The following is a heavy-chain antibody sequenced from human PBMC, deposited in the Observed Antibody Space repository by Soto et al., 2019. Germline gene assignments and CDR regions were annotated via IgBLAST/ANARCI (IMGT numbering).Heavy chain of an antibody. J-gene: IGHJ5*01. Sequence: SETLALTCTVSGGSVSGGSYYWSWIRQPPGKVLEWIGYIYYSGSTNYNPSLKSRVTISVDTSKYQFSLKMSSVTPEDTAVYYCERGGTYISSLSNWFDPWGQPTLVTVSS. CDR3: ERGGTYISSLSNWFDP. CDR2: IYYSGST. D-gene: IGHD6-13*01. V-gene: IGHV4-61*01. CDR1: GGSVSGGSYY.